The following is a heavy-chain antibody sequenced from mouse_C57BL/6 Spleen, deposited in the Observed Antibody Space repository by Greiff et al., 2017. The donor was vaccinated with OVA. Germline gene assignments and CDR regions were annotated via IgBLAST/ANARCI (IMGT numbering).Heavy chain of an antibody. CDR3: ARSTMIKNYFDY. D-gene: IGHD2-4*01. CDR2: INPKNGGT. V-gene: IGHV1-22*01. J-gene: IGHJ2*01. CDR1: GYTFTDYN. Sequence: VQLQQSGPELVKPGASVKMSCKASGYTFTDYNMHWVKQSHGKSLEWIGNINPKNGGTSYNQKFKGKATLTVNKSSSTAYMELRSLTSEDSAVYYCARSTMIKNYFDYWGQGTTLTVSS.